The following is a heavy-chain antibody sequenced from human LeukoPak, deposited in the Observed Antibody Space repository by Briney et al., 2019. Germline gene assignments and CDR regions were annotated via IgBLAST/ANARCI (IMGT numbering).Heavy chain of an antibody. D-gene: IGHD4-17*01. Sequence: ASVKVSFKASGYTFTSYDINWVRQATGQGLEWVGWMNPNSGNTGYAQKIQGRVTMTRHTSMSRAYMDLSSLRSVDTAVYYCARVVGDYFTFCYYYYYGMDVWGQGTTVTVSS. J-gene: IGHJ6*02. CDR1: GYTFTSYD. V-gene: IGHV1-8*01. CDR3: ARVVGDYFTFCYYYYYGMDV. CDR2: MNPNSGNT.